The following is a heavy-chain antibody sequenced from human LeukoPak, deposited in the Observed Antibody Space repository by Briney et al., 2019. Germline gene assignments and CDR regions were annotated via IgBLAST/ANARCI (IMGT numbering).Heavy chain of an antibody. D-gene: IGHD6-13*01. CDR2: INPSGGST. V-gene: IGHV1-46*01. J-gene: IGHJ5*02. CDR1: GYTFTSYY. CDR3: ARENSEQPGYP. Sequence: ASVKVSCKASGYTFTSYYMHWVRQAPGQGLEWMGIINPSGGSTSYAQKFQGRVTMTTDTSTSTAYMELRSLRSDDTAVYYCARENSEQPGYPWGQGTLVTVSS.